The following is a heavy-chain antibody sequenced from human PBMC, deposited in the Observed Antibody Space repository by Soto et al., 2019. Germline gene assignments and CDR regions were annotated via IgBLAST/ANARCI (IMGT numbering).Heavy chain of an antibody. J-gene: IGHJ5*02. CDR1: GFTFSSYS. V-gene: IGHV3-48*01. D-gene: IGHD6-13*01. CDR3: ARVAMAAGGPGS. Sequence: TGGSLRLSCAASGFTFSSYSINWVRQVPGKGLEWVSYISSSSSTIYYAASVKGRFTISRDNAMNSLYLQMNSLRVEDTAIYYCARVAMAAGGPGSWGQGALVTVSS. CDR2: ISSSSSTI.